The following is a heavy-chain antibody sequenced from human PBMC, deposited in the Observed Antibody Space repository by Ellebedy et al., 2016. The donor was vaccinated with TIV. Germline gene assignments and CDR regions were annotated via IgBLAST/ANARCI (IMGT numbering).Heavy chain of an antibody. D-gene: IGHD3-22*01. CDR1: GGSITSSAY. Sequence: SETLSLTXAVSGGSITSSAYWSWVRQPPGEGLEWIGEISHRGNTKYNPSLMSRVTISVDKSKNHFSLRLNPVTAADTAVYYCARSSGYFSLDYWGQGTLVTVSS. V-gene: IGHV4-4*02. CDR3: ARSSGYFSLDY. CDR2: ISHRGNT. J-gene: IGHJ4*02.